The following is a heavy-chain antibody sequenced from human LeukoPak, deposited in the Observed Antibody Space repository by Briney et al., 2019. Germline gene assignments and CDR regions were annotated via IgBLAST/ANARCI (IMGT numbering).Heavy chain of an antibody. Sequence: PGESLRLSCAASGFRFSSYWMSWVRQAPGKGLEWVANIDQDGTEKYYVDSVKGRFTISRDNAKNSLSPQMNSLRVEDTAVYYCARGGTVDTSMAWPLGYWGQGTLVSVSS. CDR1: GFRFSSYW. V-gene: IGHV3-7*02. CDR3: ARGGTVDTSMAWPLGY. CDR2: IDQDGTEK. J-gene: IGHJ4*02. D-gene: IGHD5-18*01.